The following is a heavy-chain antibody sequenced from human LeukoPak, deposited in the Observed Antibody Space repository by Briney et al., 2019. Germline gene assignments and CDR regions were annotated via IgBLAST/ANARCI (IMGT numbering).Heavy chain of an antibody. CDR3: ARGISIAKNYGMDV. D-gene: IGHD2-15*01. J-gene: IGHJ6*02. CDR1: GLTVSSNY. CDR2: IYSGGST. Sequence: QPGGSLRLSCAASGLTVSSNYMNWVRLAPGKGLEWVSVIYSGGSTYYADSVKGRFTISRDNSKNTLYLQMNSLRAEDTAVYYCARGISIAKNYGMDVWGQGTTVTVSS. V-gene: IGHV3-66*01.